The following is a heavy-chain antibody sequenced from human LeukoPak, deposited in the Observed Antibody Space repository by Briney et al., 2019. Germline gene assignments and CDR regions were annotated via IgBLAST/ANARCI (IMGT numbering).Heavy chain of an antibody. D-gene: IGHD3-10*01. V-gene: IGHV3-11*04. CDR2: ISSSGSTI. J-gene: IGHJ4*02. CDR1: GFTFSNYA. CDR3: AKDSAAPITITMVRGRWYFDY. Sequence: PGGSLRLSCAASGFTFSNYAMSWVRQAPGKGLEWVSYISSSGSTIYYADSVKGRFTISRDNAKNSLYLQMNSLRAEDTAVYYCAKDSAAPITITMVRGRWYFDYWGQGTLVTVSS.